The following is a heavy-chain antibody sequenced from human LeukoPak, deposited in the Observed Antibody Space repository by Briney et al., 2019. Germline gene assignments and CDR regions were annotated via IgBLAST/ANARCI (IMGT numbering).Heavy chain of an antibody. Sequence: PSETLSLACTVSGNSFGDYYWSWIRQPAGKGLEWIGRIYTSGSTTYNPSLKSRVTMSVDTSKSQFSLNLMSVTAADTAVYYCTRDTGTTGEVKFDPWGQGTLVTVSS. V-gene: IGHV4-4*07. D-gene: IGHD4-17*01. CDR3: TRDTGTTGEVKFDP. CDR1: GNSFGDYY. CDR2: IYTSGST. J-gene: IGHJ5*02.